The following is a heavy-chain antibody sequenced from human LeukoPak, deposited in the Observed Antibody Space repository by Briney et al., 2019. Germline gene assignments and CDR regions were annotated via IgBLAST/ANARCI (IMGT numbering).Heavy chain of an antibody. CDR3: ARPPSRGYSSSFEY. CDR2: IYPDESNI. D-gene: IGHD2-2*03. CDR1: GYSFSTYW. Sequence: GESLKISCKGSGYSFSTYWIAWVRQMPGKGLEWMGIIYPDESNIRYSPSFQGQVTISADKSISTAYLQWSSLKASDTAIYYCARPPSRGYSSSFEYWGQGTLVTVSS. J-gene: IGHJ4*02. V-gene: IGHV5-51*01.